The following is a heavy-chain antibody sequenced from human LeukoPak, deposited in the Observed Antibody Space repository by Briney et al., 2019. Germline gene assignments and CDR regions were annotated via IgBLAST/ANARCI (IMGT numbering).Heavy chain of an antibody. Sequence: GRSLRLSCAASGFTFSNYGMHWVRQAPGKGLEWVAVISYDGSNKYYADSVKGRFTISRDNSKNTLYLQMNSLRAEDTAVYYCATDDSSGWWFYFDYWGQGTLVTVSS. D-gene: IGHD6-19*01. J-gene: IGHJ4*02. CDR2: ISYDGSNK. CDR3: ATDDSSGWWFYFDY. V-gene: IGHV3-30*03. CDR1: GFTFSNYG.